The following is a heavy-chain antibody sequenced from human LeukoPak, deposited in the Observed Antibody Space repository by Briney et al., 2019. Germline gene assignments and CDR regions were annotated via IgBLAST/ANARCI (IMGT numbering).Heavy chain of an antibody. J-gene: IGHJ4*02. CDR2: IWYDGSNK. CDR1: GFTFSSYG. V-gene: IGHV3-30*02. CDR3: AKGQELYYDFWSGYPNTDY. D-gene: IGHD3-3*01. Sequence: GGSLRLSCAASGFTFSSYGMHWVRQAPGKGLEWVAVIWYDGSNKYYADSVKGRFTISRDNSKNTLYLQMNSLRAEDTAVYYCAKGQELYYDFWSGYPNTDYWGQGTLVTVSS.